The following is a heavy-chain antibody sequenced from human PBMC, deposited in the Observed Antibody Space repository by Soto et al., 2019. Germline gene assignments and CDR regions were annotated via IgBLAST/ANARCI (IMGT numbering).Heavy chain of an antibody. V-gene: IGHV4-61*08. Sequence: PSETLSLTCTVSGGSISSGDYYWSWIRQPPGKGLEWIGYIYYSGSTNYNPSLKSRVSISVDTSKNQFSLKLSSVTAADTAVYYCARVKQICWFDPWGQGTLVTVSS. D-gene: IGHD2-15*01. CDR1: GGSISSGDYY. J-gene: IGHJ5*02. CDR2: IYYSGST. CDR3: ARVKQICWFDP.